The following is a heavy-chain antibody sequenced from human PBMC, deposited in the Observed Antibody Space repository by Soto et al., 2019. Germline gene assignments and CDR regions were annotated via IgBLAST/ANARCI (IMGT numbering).Heavy chain of an antibody. V-gene: IGHV4-34*01. Sequence: PSETLSLTCAVYGGSFSGYYWSWIRQPPGKGLEWIGEINHSGSTNYNPSLKSRVTISVDTSKNQFSLKLSSVTAADTAVYYCARGLDYQTNATKWGQGTLVNVSS. D-gene: IGHD4-17*01. CDR2: INHSGST. CDR1: GGSFSGYY. CDR3: ARGLDYQTNATK. J-gene: IGHJ4*02.